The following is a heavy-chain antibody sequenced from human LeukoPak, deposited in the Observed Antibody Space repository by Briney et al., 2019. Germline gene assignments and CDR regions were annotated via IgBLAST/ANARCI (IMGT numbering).Heavy chain of an antibody. CDR3: AKAGLGGGWSNYYYYYGMDV. V-gene: IGHV3-23*01. Sequence: GGSLRLSCAASGFTFSSYAMSWVRQAPGKGLEWVSAISGSGGSTYYADSVKGRFTISRDNSKNTLYLQMNSLRAEDTAVYYCAKAGLGGGWSNYYYYYGMDVWGQGTTVTVSS. J-gene: IGHJ6*02. CDR1: GFTFSSYA. D-gene: IGHD6-19*01. CDR2: ISGSGGST.